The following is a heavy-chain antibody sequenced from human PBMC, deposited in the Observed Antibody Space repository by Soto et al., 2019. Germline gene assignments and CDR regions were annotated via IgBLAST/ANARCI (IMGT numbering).Heavy chain of an antibody. CDR2: IYHTGST. CDR1: GGSISSSDW. D-gene: IGHD2-21*01. V-gene: IGHV4-4*02. Sequence: QVQLQESGPGLVKPSGTLSLTCAVSGGSISSSDWWIWVRQPPGKGLEWIGEIYHTGSTVYNPSLKSRVTISVDKSKNQFSLELSSVTAADTAVYYCARFTYGGGHRGFDHWGQGSLVTVSS. J-gene: IGHJ4*02. CDR3: ARFTYGGGHRGFDH.